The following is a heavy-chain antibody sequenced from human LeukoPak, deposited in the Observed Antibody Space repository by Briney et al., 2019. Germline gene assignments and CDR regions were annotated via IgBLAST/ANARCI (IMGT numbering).Heavy chain of an antibody. CDR2: ISGSGGST. V-gene: IGHV3-23*01. CDR1: GFTFSNYG. Sequence: GGSLRLSCAASGFTFSNYGMNWVRQAPGKGLEWVSTISGSGGSTYYADSVKGRFTISRDTSKNTLYLQMNSLRAEDTAVYYCARIKWFGEFFYWGQGTLVTVSS. D-gene: IGHD3-10*01. CDR3: ARIKWFGEFFY. J-gene: IGHJ4*02.